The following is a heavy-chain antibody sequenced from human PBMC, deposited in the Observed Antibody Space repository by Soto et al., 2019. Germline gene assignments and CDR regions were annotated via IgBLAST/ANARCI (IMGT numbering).Heavy chain of an antibody. D-gene: IGHD3-22*01. CDR1: GFTFSSYA. J-gene: IGHJ4*02. V-gene: IGHV3-23*01. CDR2: ISGSGGST. CDR3: HYYDSSGYYGEDY. Sequence: GGSLRLSCAASGFTFSSYAMSWVRQAPGKGLEWVSAISGSGGSTYYADSVKGRFTISRDNSKNTLYLQMNSLRAEDTAVYYCHYYDSSGYYGEDYWGQGTLVTVSS.